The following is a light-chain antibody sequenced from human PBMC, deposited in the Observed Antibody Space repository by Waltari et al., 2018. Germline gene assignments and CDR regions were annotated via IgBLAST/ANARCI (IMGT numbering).Light chain of an antibody. CDR3: SSYTSSRTS. V-gene: IGLV2-14*03. CDR1: NSDIANYDY. CDR2: GVT. Sequence: QSALTQPAVVTGSPGQSITISCTGSNSDIANYDYVSWYQQHPGKAPQLLIHGVTHRPSGVSDRFSGSKSGNTASLTISVLQPEDEAVYVCSSYTSSRTSFGEGTRLTVL. J-gene: IGLJ2*01.